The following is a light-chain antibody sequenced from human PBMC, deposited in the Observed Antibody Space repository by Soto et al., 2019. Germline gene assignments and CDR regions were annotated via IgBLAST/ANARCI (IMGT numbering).Light chain of an antibody. CDR3: QQLNSYPPYT. V-gene: IGKV1-9*01. Sequence: DTQLTQSPSFLSASVGDRVTITCRASQGISSYLAWYQQKPGKAPKLLIYAASTLQSGVPSRFSGSGSGTEFTLTISSLQPEDFATYYCQQLNSYPPYTFGQGTKLEIK. CDR1: QGISSY. CDR2: AAS. J-gene: IGKJ2*01.